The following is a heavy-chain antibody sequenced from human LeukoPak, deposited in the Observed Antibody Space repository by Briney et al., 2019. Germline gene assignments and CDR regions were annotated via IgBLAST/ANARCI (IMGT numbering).Heavy chain of an antibody. J-gene: IGHJ4*02. CDR2: ISSSSSYI. CDR1: GFTFSSYS. D-gene: IGHD5-18*01. V-gene: IGHV3-21*01. CDR3: ARDKDTAMALDY. Sequence: PGGSLRLSCAASGFTFSSYSMNWARQAPGKGLEWVSSISSSSSYIYYADSVKGRFTISRDNAKNSLYLQMNSLRAEDTAVYYCARDKDTAMALDYWGQGTLVTVSS.